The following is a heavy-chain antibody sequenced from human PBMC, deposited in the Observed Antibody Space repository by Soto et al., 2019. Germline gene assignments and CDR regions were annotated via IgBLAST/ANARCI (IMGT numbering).Heavy chain of an antibody. CDR3: AKDSNPRITMIVVVITARITAFDY. V-gene: IGHV3-23*01. CDR1: GFTFSSYA. Sequence: GGSLRLSCAASGFTFSSYAMSWVRQAPGQGLEWVSAISGSGGSTYYADSVKGRFTISRDNSKNTLYLQMNSLRAEDTAVYYCAKDSNPRITMIVVVITARITAFDYWGQGT. D-gene: IGHD3-22*01. J-gene: IGHJ4*02. CDR2: ISGSGGST.